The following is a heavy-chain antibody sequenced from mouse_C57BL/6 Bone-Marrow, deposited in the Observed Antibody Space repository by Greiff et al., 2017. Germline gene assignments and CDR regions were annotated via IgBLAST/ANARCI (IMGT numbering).Heavy chain of an antibody. V-gene: IGHV1-64*01. Sequence: QVLLQQPGAELVKPGASVKLSCKASGFTFTSYWMHWVQQRPGQGLEWIGLIHPNSGSTNSNEKFKSKATLTVDKSSSTAYMQLSSLTSEDSAVNYCAKGAYWGQGTLVTVSA. CDR3: AKGAY. J-gene: IGHJ3*01. CDR1: GFTFTSYW. CDR2: IHPNSGST.